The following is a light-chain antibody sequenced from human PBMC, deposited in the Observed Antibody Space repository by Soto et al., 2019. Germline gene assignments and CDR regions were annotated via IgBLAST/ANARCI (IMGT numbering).Light chain of an antibody. V-gene: IGLV2-14*01. CDR2: DVS. CDR1: SSDVGGYNY. Sequence: QSALTQPASVSGSPGQSITISCTGTSSDVGGYNYVSWYQQHPGKAPKLMIYDVSNRPSGVSNRFSGSKSGNTASLTISGLQAQDEADYYCSSYTSCSTLPYVFGTGTKLTVL. J-gene: IGLJ1*01. CDR3: SSYTSCSTLPYV.